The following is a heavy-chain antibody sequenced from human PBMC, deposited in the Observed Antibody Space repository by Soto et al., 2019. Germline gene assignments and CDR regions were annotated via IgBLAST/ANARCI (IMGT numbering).Heavy chain of an antibody. CDR1: GFTFSDYY. CDR3: ASSDSGSYYDH. CDR2: ISSSGSTI. V-gene: IGHV3-11*01. D-gene: IGHD1-26*01. J-gene: IGHJ4*02. Sequence: SLRLSCAASGFTFSDYYMSWIRQAPGKGLEWVSYISSSGSTIYYADSVKGRFTISRDNAKNSLYLQMNSLRAEGTAVYYCASSDSGSYYDHWGQGTLVTVSS.